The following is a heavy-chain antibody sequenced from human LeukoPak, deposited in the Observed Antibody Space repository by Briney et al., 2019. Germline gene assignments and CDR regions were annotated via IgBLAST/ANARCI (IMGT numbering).Heavy chain of an antibody. J-gene: IGHJ4*02. Sequence: GGSLRLSCAASGFTFSNYNMNWVRQAPGKGLEWVSYITISSTTIYYADSVKGRFTISRDNAKNSLYLQMNSLRADDTAVYYCARDRYYVLDYWGQGILVTVSS. V-gene: IGHV3-48*01. CDR3: ARDRYYVLDY. CDR1: GFTFSNYN. D-gene: IGHD3-10*02. CDR2: ITISSTTI.